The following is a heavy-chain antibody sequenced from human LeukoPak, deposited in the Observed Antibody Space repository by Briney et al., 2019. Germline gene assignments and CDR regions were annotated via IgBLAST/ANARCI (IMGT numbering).Heavy chain of an antibody. D-gene: IGHD1-26*01. CDR3: ARSYLGGTYYDWFDP. J-gene: IGHJ5*02. CDR2: IYASGST. CDR1: GGSISDYY. Sequence: NPSETLSLTCTVSGGSISDYYWNWIRQPAGKGLEWIGRIYASGSTNYNPSLRSRGTISVDKSKNQFSLKLTSATAADTAVYYCARSYLGGTYYDWFDPWGQGTLVTVSS. V-gene: IGHV4-4*07.